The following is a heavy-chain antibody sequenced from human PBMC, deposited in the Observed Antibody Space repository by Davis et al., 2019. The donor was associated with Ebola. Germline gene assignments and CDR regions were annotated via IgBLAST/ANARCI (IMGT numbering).Heavy chain of an antibody. J-gene: IGHJ4*02. Sequence: GESLKISCAASGFIVSNNYMSWVRQAPGKGLEWISLIFNGVNTYYADSVKGRFTISRDNSKNTLYLQMNNLRAGDTAVYYCARGGDYYHGSGTYYMDYWGQGTLVTVSS. V-gene: IGHV3-53*01. CDR3: ARGGDYYHGSGTYYMDY. D-gene: IGHD3-10*01. CDR1: GFIVSNNY. CDR2: IFNGVNT.